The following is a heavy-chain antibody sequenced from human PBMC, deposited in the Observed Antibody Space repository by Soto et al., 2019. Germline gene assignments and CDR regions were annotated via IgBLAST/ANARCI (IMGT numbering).Heavy chain of an antibody. V-gene: IGHV3-11*01. Sequence: GGSLRLSCAASGFTFSSYAMSWIRQAPGKGLEWVSYISSSGSTIYYADSVKGRFTISRDNAKNSLYLQMNSLRAEDTAVYYCASPTIAAAGRRDWFDPWGQGTLVTVSS. CDR1: GFTFSSYA. CDR2: ISSSGSTI. J-gene: IGHJ5*02. D-gene: IGHD6-13*01. CDR3: ASPTIAAAGRRDWFDP.